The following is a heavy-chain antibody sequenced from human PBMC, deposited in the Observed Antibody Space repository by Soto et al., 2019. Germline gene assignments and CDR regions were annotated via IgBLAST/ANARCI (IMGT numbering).Heavy chain of an antibody. J-gene: IGHJ6*02. CDR1: GYTFTGYY. Sequence: QVQLVQSGAEVKKPGASVKVSCKASGYTFTGYYMHWVRQAPGQGLEWMGWINPNSGGTNYAQKFQGWVTMTRDTSISTAYMELSRLRSDDTAVYYCAREIGAAGTSGIAVAAMGDYYYGMDVWGQGTTVTVSS. D-gene: IGHD6-19*01. V-gene: IGHV1-2*04. CDR2: INPNSGGT. CDR3: AREIGAAGTSGIAVAAMGDYYYGMDV.